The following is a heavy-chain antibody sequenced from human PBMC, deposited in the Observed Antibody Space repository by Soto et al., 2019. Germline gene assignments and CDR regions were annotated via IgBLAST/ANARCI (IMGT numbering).Heavy chain of an antibody. CDR3: ARHPSNFWFDP. CDR1: GGSISSSSYF. J-gene: IGHJ5*02. D-gene: IGHD4-4*01. Sequence: PEETLSLTCTVSGGSISSSSYFWGWIRQPPGKGLEWFGSIYYSGSTYYTPSLKSRVTVSVDTSKNQFSLKLSSVTAADTAVYYCARHPSNFWFDPWGQGTLVTVSS. CDR2: IYYSGST. V-gene: IGHV4-39*01.